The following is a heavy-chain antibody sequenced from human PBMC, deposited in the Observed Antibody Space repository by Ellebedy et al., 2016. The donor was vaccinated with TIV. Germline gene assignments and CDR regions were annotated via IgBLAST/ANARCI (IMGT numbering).Heavy chain of an antibody. V-gene: IGHV3-53*01. CDR1: GFTVSSNY. CDR3: ARLEPLWSDDY. D-gene: IGHD2-2*01. Sequence: GESLKISCAASGFTVSSNYMSWVRQAPGKGLEWVSVIYSGGSTYYADSVKGRFIISRDNSKHTLYLQMNYLSVEDTAMYYCARLEPLWSDDYWGQGTLVTVSS. J-gene: IGHJ4*02. CDR2: IYSGGST.